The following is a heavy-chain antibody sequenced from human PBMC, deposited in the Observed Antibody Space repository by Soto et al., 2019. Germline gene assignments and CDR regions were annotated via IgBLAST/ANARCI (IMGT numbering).Heavy chain of an antibody. CDR2: INAGNGNT. Sequence: GASVKVSCKASGYTFTSYAMHWVRQAPGQRNEWMGWINAGNGNTKYSQKFQGRVTITRDTSTSTAYMELRSLRSDDTAVYYCARGVGSGSYYNQYNWFDPWGQGTLVTVSS. CDR1: GYTFTSYA. CDR3: ARGVGSGSYYNQYNWFDP. J-gene: IGHJ5*02. V-gene: IGHV1-3*01. D-gene: IGHD3-10*01.